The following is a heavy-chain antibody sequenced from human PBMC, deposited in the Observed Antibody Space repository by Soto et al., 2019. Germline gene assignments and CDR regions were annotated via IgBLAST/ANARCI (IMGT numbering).Heavy chain of an antibody. D-gene: IGHD4-17*01. CDR1: GGSLSSSNYY. CDR3: ATLYGDYAPDWYFDL. J-gene: IGHJ2*01. CDR2: ISYSGST. Sequence: QLQLQESGPGLVKPSETLSLTCTVSGGSLSSSNYYWGWIRQPPGKGLEWIGSISYSGSTYYNPSLKSRLTISVYTSKKQFSLKLSSVTAADTAVYYCATLYGDYAPDWYFDLWGRGTLVTVSS. V-gene: IGHV4-39*01.